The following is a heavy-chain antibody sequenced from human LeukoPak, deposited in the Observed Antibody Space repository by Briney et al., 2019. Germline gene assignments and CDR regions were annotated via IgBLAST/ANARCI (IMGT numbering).Heavy chain of an antibody. CDR1: GYTFTSYG. CDR3: ASQVGATAYDAFDI. D-gene: IGHD1-26*01. Sequence: ASVKVSCKASGYTFTSYGISWVRQAPGQGLEWMGWISAYNGNTNYAQKLQGRVTMTTDTSTSTAYMELRSLRSDDTAVYYCASQVGATAYDAFDIWGQGTMVTVSS. V-gene: IGHV1-18*01. J-gene: IGHJ3*02. CDR2: ISAYNGNT.